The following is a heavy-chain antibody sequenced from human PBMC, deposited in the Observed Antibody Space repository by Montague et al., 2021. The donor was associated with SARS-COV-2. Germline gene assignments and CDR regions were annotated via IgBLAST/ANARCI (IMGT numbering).Heavy chain of an antibody. V-gene: IGHV4-39*07. CDR2: MYYSGST. J-gene: IGHJ6*02. CDR3: ARDDIVLQGVTKGMDV. CDR1: GGSISSSNYY. Sequence: SETLSLTCTVSGGSISSSNYYWGWIRQPPGKGLDWIGNMYYSGSTYYNPSLKSRVTISIDTSKNQFSLKLSSVTAAGTAVYYCARDDIVLQGVTKGMDVWGQGTTVTVSS. D-gene: IGHD3-10*01.